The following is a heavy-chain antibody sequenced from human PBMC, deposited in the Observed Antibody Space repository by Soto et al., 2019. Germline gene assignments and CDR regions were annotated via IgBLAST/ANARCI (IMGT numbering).Heavy chain of an antibody. CDR2: FRTSGDGGTT. CDR1: GFTFSSYS. D-gene: IGHD3-10*01. V-gene: IGHV3-23*01. CDR3: AKKVNSGPGSQYFDY. J-gene: IGHJ4*02. Sequence: QTGGSLRLSCAASGFTFSSYSMSWVRQAPGKGLEWVSGFRTSGDGGTTYYADSVKGRFTISRDNSKNMLFLQMNSLRAEDTAIYYCAKKVNSGPGSQYFDYWGQETRVTISS.